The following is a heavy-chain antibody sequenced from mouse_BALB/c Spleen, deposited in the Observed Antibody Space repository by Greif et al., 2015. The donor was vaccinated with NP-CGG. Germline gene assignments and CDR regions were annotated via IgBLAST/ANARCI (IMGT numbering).Heavy chain of an antibody. V-gene: IGHV5-9-3*01. J-gene: IGHJ3*01. CDR3: ARHKSTTALAY. D-gene: IGHD1-2*01. CDR1: GFTFSSYA. Sequence: DVHLVESGGGLVKPGGSLKLSCAASGFTFSSYAMSWVRQTPEKRLEWVATISSGGSYTYYPDSVKGRFTISRDNAKNTLYLQMNSLRSEDTAMYYCARHKSTTALAYWGQGTLVTVSA. CDR2: ISSGGSYT.